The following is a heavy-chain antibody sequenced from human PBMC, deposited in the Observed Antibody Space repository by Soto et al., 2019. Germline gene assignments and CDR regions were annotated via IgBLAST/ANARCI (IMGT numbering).Heavy chain of an antibody. Sequence: PSETLSLTCTVSGCSISGYYWSWIRQPPGKGLEWIWYIYYSGSTNYNPSLKRRVTISADTSKNQFSLKLTSVTAADTAVYYCARGGYSSGWNNYFDSWGQGTLVTVSS. D-gene: IGHD6-19*01. CDR2: IYYSGST. J-gene: IGHJ4*02. CDR3: ARGGYSSGWNNYFDS. V-gene: IGHV4-59*01. CDR1: GCSISGYY.